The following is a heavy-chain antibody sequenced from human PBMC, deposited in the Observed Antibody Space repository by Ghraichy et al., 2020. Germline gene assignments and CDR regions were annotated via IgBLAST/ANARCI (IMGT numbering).Heavy chain of an antibody. J-gene: IGHJ1*01. D-gene: IGHD6-13*01. Sequence: LNISCAVYGGSFSGYYWSWIRQPPGKGLEWIGESNHSGSTNYNPSLKRRVTISVDTSKNQFSLKLSSVTAADTAVYYCAGSSWYVAEYFQHWGQGTLVIVSS. CDR3: AGSSWYVAEYFQH. V-gene: IGHV4-34*01. CDR2: SNHSGST. CDR1: GGSFSGYY.